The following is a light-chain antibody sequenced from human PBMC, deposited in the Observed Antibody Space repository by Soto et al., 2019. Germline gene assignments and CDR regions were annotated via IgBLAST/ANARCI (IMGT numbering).Light chain of an antibody. CDR3: AAWDDSLIVVA. J-gene: IGLJ2*01. CDR1: SSNIGSNV. Sequence: QSVLTQPPSASGTPGQGVTISCSGSSSNIGSNVVNWYQQLPGTAPKLLIYGNDQRPSGVPDRFSGSKSGTSASLAISGLHSEDEADYYCAAWDDSLIVVAFGGGTQLTVL. V-gene: IGLV1-44*01. CDR2: GND.